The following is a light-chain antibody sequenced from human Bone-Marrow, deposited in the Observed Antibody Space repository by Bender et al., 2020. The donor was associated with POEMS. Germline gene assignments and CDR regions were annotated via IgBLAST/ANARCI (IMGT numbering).Light chain of an antibody. Sequence: QSALTQPASVSGSPRQSITISCTGSSSDVGGYNHVSWYQQHPGKAPKLIIYDVTYRPSGVSSRFSGSKSGNTASLTISGLQAGDEADYYCSSYDGTTLVLFGGGTKLTVL. J-gene: IGLJ2*01. V-gene: IGLV2-14*03. CDR2: DVT. CDR3: SSYDGTTLVL. CDR1: SSDVGGYNH.